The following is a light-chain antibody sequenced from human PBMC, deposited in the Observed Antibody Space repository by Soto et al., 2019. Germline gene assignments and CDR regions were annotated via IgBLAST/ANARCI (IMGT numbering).Light chain of an antibody. J-gene: IGKJ5*01. V-gene: IGKV2D-29*02. Sequence: DIVIPQSQLSLPVTPGAPASISSRSSQSLLHITGETFLFWYLQKPGQSPQLLIYEVSTRVSGVPDRFSGSGSGTDFTLEISRVETDDVGIYYCMQSTQLPPTFGQGTRLEI. CDR3: MQSTQLPPT. CDR2: EVS. CDR1: QSLLHITGETF.